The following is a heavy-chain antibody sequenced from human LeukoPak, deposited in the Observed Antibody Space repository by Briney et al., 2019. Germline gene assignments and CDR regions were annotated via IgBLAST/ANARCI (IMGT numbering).Heavy chain of an antibody. CDR3: ARGNHGGFNY. Sequence: SETLSLSCTVSGGSISSYYWSWVRQPPGKGLEWVGYIYYNGSTNYNPSLKSRVTISVDTSKNQFSLKLSSVTAADTAVYYCARGNHGGFNYWGQGTLVTVSS. CDR2: IYYNGST. CDR1: GGSISSYY. J-gene: IGHJ4*02. D-gene: IGHD1-14*01. V-gene: IGHV4-59*01.